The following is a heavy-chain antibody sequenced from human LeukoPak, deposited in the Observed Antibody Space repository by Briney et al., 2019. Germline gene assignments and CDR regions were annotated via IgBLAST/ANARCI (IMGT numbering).Heavy chain of an antibody. CDR1: GFTFSTYP. J-gene: IGHJ4*02. Sequence: LSGGSLRLSCAASGFTFSTYPMAWVRQAPGGGLEWVAGIGGDGGGGTYDADAVRGRFAISRENSKRPLYLQMYSLRVEDTAVYYCVKDFGRNLGGPGYWGRGTLVTVSS. D-gene: IGHD3-10*01. CDR2: IGGDGGGGT. CDR3: VKDFGRNLGGPGY. V-gene: IGHV3-23*01.